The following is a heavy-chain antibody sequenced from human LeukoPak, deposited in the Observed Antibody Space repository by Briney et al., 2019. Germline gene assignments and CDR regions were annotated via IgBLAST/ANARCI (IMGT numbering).Heavy chain of an antibody. V-gene: IGHV3-23*01. CDR3: ARGDCSGGSCYLSLTTIDY. J-gene: IGHJ4*02. CDR2: ISGSGGST. CDR1: GFTFSSYA. Sequence: GGSLRLSCAASGFTFSSYAMNWVRQAPGKGLEWVSAISGSGGSTYYADSVKGRFPISRDNSKNSLYLQMNSLRAEDTAVYYCARGDCSGGSCYLSLTTIDYWGQGTLVTVSS. D-gene: IGHD2-15*01.